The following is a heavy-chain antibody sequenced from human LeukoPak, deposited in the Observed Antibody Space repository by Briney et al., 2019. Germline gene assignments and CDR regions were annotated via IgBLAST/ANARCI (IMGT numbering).Heavy chain of an antibody. CDR3: ARDPAPRGYGSGSYNWFDP. J-gene: IGHJ5*02. D-gene: IGHD3-10*01. Sequence: PSETLSLTCTVSGGSISTSYYWSWLRQPPGKGLEWIGYIYYSGSTNYNPSLKGRVTISVDTSKNQFSLKLSSVTAADTAVYYCARDPAPRGYGSGSYNWFDPWGQGTLVTVSS. CDR1: GGSISTSYY. V-gene: IGHV4-59*01. CDR2: IYYSGST.